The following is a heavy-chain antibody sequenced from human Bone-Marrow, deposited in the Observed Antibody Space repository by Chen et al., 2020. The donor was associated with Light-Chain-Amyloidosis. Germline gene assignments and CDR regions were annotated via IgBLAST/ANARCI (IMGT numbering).Heavy chain of an antibody. CDR1: GFTVSSNY. V-gene: IGHV3-53*01. J-gene: IGHJ6*02. CDR3: ARPDTAMVTGYYYYGMDV. D-gene: IGHD5-18*01. Sequence: EVQLVESGGGLIQPGGSLRLSCAASGFTVSSNYMSWVRQAPGKGLEWVSVICSGGSTYYAYSVKGRFTISRDNSKTTLYLQMNSLRAEDTAVYYCARPDTAMVTGYYYYGMDVWGQGTTVTVSS. CDR2: ICSGGST.